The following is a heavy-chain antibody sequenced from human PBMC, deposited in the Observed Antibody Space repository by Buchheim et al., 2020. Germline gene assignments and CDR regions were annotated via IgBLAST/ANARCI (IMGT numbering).Heavy chain of an antibody. J-gene: IGHJ4*02. CDR3: TTARI. V-gene: IGHV3-15*01. CDR2: IKSKNDGGTT. Sequence: EVQLVESGGGLVKPGGSLRLSCAASGFTFSNAWMSWVRQAPGKGLEWVGRIKSKNDGGTTDYAAPVNGRFTISRDDSKNTLYLQMNSLKTEDTAVYYCTTARIWGQGTL. CDR1: GFTFSNAW.